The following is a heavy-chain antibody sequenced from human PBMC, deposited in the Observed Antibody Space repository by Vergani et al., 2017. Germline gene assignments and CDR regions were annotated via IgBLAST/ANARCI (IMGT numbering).Heavy chain of an antibody. V-gene: IGHV3-30*18. CDR3: AKDVVVVVAATKYDYYYYMDV. CDR2: ISFDGNKK. D-gene: IGHD2-15*01. J-gene: IGHJ6*03. Sequence: VQLVESGGGLVQPGGSLRLSCAASGFTFSSYSMNWVRQAPGKGLEWVATISFDGNKKDYTEAVRGRFTISRDSSKTLYLQMDSLRAEDTAVYYCAKDVVVVVAATKYDYYYYMDVWGKGTTVTVSS. CDR1: GFTFSSYS.